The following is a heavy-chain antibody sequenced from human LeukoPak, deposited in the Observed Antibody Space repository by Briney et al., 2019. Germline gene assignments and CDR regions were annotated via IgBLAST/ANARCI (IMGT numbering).Heavy chain of an antibody. Sequence: GASLQISCKGSGSSFTSYWISWVRQLPGKGLEWMGRIDPSDSYTNYSPSLQGHVTISADKSISTVYLQWSSLKASDTAMYYCARHPYSSTWYDYWGQGTLVTVSS. CDR2: IDPSDSYT. J-gene: IGHJ4*02. CDR3: ARHPYSSTWYDY. CDR1: GSSFTSYW. D-gene: IGHD6-13*01. V-gene: IGHV5-10-1*01.